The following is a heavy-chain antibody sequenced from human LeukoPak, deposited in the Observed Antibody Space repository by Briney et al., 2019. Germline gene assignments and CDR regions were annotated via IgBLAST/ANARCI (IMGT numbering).Heavy chain of an antibody. V-gene: IGHV3-30*02. J-gene: IGHJ4*02. CDR1: GFTFSSYG. CDR2: IRYDGSNK. CDR3: VKTSGGVVVPAAIDY. D-gene: IGHD2-2*01. Sequence: GGSLRLSCAASGFTFSSYGMPWVRQAPGKGLEWVAFIRYDGSNKYYADSVKGRFTISRDNSKNTLYLQMNSLRAEDTAVYYCVKTSGGVVVPAAIDYWGQGTLVTVSS.